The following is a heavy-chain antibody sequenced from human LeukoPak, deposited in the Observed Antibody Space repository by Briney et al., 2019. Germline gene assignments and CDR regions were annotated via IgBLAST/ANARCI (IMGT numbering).Heavy chain of an antibody. Sequence: GGSLTLSCAASGFTFSRYAMSWVRQAPGKGLEWVSAISASGGSTYYADSVKGRFTISRDNSKNTLYLQMNSLRAEDTAVYYCAKDYDYIWGSYRQFYYWGQGTLVTVSS. V-gene: IGHV3-23*01. CDR1: GFTFSRYA. J-gene: IGHJ4*02. CDR3: AKDYDYIWGSYRQFYY. CDR2: ISASGGST. D-gene: IGHD3-16*02.